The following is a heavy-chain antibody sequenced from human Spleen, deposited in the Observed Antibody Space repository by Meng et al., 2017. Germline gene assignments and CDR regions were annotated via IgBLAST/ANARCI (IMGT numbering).Heavy chain of an antibody. Sequence: QVQLQESGPGLVKPSQTLSLTCTVSGGSISSGGYYWSWIRQHPGKGLEWIGYIHDSGSTYYNPSLKSRVTISADTSKNQFSLKLSSVTAADTAVYYCAKHGVWLIWVANWGQGTLVTVSS. J-gene: IGHJ4*02. V-gene: IGHV4-31*03. CDR1: GGSISSGGYY. CDR3: AKHGVWLIWVAN. CDR2: IHDSGST. D-gene: IGHD6-19*01.